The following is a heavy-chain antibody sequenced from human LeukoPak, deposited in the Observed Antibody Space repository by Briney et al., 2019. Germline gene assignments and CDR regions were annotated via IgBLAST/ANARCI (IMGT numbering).Heavy chain of an antibody. CDR2: MSYDGKKE. CDR1: GLTFRNYA. J-gene: IGHJ3*02. Sequence: PGGSLKLSCAASGLTFRNYAMHWVRQAPGKGLEWVATMSYDGKKEYYADSVKGRLTISRDNSRNTVYLQVNSLKVEDTAVYYCARSARFSRGWYDYVPEYFDIWGQGKMVTVSS. V-gene: IGHV3-30*04. D-gene: IGHD6-19*01. CDR3: ARSARFSRGWYDYVPEYFDI.